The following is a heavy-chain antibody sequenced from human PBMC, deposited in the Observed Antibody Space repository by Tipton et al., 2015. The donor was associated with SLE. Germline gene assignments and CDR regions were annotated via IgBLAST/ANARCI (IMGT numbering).Heavy chain of an antibody. V-gene: IGHV4-39*07. J-gene: IGHJ3*01. CDR3: ARVGAGEAFDL. CDR2: IYHSGRT. D-gene: IGHD7-27*01. Sequence: TLSLTCTVSGGSISSSSYYWGWCRQPPGKGLGWIGSIYHSGRTYYNPSLKSRVTISGDTSKNQFSLKLSSVTAADTAVYYCARVGAGEAFDLWGQGTMVTVSS. CDR1: GGSISSSSYY.